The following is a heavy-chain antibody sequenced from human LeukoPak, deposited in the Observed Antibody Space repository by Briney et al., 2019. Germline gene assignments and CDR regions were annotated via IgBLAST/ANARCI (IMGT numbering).Heavy chain of an antibody. CDR1: GGSISSYY. CDR2: IYYSGST. CDR3: ARGQPVAGI. Sequence: SETLSLTCTVSGGSISSYYWSWIRQPPGKGLEWIGYIYYSGSTNYNPSLKSRVTISVDTSKNQFSLKLSSVTAADTAVYYCARGQPVAGIWGQGTLVTVSS. J-gene: IGHJ4*02. V-gene: IGHV4-59*01. D-gene: IGHD6-19*01.